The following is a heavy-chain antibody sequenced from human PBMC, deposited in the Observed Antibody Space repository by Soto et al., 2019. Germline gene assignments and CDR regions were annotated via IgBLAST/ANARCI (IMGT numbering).Heavy chain of an antibody. CDR3: ARDRVYTRPWYFDF. CDR2: ISTSGSNI. J-gene: IGHJ4*02. CDR1: GFTFSSYS. Sequence: EVQLVESGGGLVQPGGSLRLSCEASGFTFSSYSISWVRQAPGKGLEWVSYISTSGSNIYYADSVKGRFTISRDNAKNSLYLQMNSLRDEDTAVYYCARDRVYTRPWYFDFWGQGTLVTVSS. D-gene: IGHD6-13*01. V-gene: IGHV3-48*02.